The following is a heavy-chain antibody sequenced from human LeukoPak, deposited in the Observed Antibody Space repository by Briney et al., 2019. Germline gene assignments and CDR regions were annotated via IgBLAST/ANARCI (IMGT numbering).Heavy chain of an antibody. CDR1: GYTLTELS. J-gene: IGHJ4*02. V-gene: IGHV1-24*01. Sequence: GASVKVSCKVSGYTLTELSMHWVRQAPGKGLEWMGGFDPEDGETIYTQKFQGRVTMTEDTSTNTAYMELRSLRSDDTAMYYCARVGGGYYDRSAWYPFDFWDQGTLVTVSS. D-gene: IGHD3-22*01. CDR2: FDPEDGET. CDR3: ARVGGGYYDRSAWYPFDF.